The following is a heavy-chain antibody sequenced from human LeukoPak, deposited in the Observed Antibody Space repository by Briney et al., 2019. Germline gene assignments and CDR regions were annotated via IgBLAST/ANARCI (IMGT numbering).Heavy chain of an antibody. V-gene: IGHV3-23*01. CDR3: AKDGRVAAAAYYFDY. CDR2: ISGSGGTT. D-gene: IGHD6-13*01. CDR1: GFTFSNYA. J-gene: IGHJ4*02. Sequence: GGSLRLSCATSGFTFSNYAMSWVRQAPGKGLEWVSDISGSGGTTYYADSVKGRFTISRDNSKNTLYLQMNSLRAEDTAVYYCAKDGRVAAAAYYFDYWGQGTLATVSS.